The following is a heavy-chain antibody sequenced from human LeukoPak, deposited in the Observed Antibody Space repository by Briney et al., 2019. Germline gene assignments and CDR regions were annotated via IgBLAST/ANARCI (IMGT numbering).Heavy chain of an antibody. CDR3: AREVTTLYYFDY. V-gene: IGHV1-69*04. CDR1: GGTFSSYA. J-gene: IGHJ4*02. D-gene: IGHD4-17*01. Sequence: GASVKVSCKASGGTFSSYAISWVRQAPGQGLEWMGRIIPILGIANYAQKFQGRVTITADKSTSTAYMELSSLRSEDTAVYYCAREVTTLYYFDYWGQGTLVTVSS. CDR2: IIPILGIA.